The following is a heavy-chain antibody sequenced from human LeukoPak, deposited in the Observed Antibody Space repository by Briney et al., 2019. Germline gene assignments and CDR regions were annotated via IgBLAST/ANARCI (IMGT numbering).Heavy chain of an antibody. Sequence: GGSLRLSCAASGFTFSAYEMIWVRQAPGKGLEWVSYISDSGSVTHYADPEKGRFTITRDNAKISLDLQMSSLTAEDTAFYYCTRGLLCSRCYHTFDYWGQGSLVTVSS. CDR3: TRGLLCSRCYHTFDY. V-gene: IGHV3-48*03. J-gene: IGHJ4*02. CDR2: ISDSGSVT. D-gene: IGHD2-2*01. CDR1: GFTFSAYE.